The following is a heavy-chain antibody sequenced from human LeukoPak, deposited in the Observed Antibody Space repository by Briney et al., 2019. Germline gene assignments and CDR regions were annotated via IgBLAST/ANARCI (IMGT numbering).Heavy chain of an antibody. CDR1: GGTFSSYA. V-gene: IGHV1-69*05. CDR2: IIPIFGTA. J-gene: IGHJ4*02. Sequence: ASVKVSCKASGGTFSSYAISWVRQAPGQGLEWMGGIIPIFGTANYAQKFQGRVTITTDESTSTAYMELSSLRSEDTAVYYCARDGGYCSSTSCFLLGYWGQGTLVTVSS. D-gene: IGHD2-2*03. CDR3: ARDGGYCSSTSCFLLGY.